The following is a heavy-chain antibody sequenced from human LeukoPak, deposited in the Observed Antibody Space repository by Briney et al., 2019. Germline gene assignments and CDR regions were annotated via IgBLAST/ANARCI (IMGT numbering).Heavy chain of an antibody. CDR2: ISSSGSNI. J-gene: IGHJ4*02. D-gene: IGHD1-26*01. CDR1: GFTFSDYY. CDR3: AREKWERGGLVVDY. V-gene: IGHV3-11*04. Sequence: GGSLRLSCAASGFTFSDYYMSWIRQAPGKGLEWFSYISSSGSNIYYADSVRGRFTISRDNAKNSLYLQMNSLRAEDTAVYYCAREKWERGGLVVDYWGQGTLVTVSS.